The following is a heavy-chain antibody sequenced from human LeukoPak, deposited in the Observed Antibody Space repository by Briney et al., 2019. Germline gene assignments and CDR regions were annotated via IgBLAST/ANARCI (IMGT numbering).Heavy chain of an antibody. V-gene: IGHV3-53*01. CDR3: ARSEDPHWFAP. J-gene: IGHJ5*02. Sequence: GGSLRLSCAASGFTVSSNYMSWVRQAPGRGLEWVSVIYSDGRPYYADSVKGRFTISRDNLNNTLHLQMNSLRPEDTAMYYCARSEDPHWFAPGGQGPLVTVSS. CDR2: IYSDGRP. CDR1: GFTVSSNY.